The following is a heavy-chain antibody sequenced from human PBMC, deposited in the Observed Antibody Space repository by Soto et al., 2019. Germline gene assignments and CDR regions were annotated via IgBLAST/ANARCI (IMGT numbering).Heavy chain of an antibody. V-gene: IGHV1-2*04. CDR1: GYTFTDYY. J-gene: IGHJ6*02. CDR2: INANSGGT. Sequence: QVQLVQSGAEVRGPGASVKVSCKASGYTFTDYYMHWVRQAPGQGLEWMGWINANSGGTHSAQKFTGSVTMTRDTSITKAYMELSGLRSDVTAMYYCARARATGGYPMDVWGQGTTVTVSS. CDR3: ARARATGGYPMDV. D-gene: IGHD2-8*02.